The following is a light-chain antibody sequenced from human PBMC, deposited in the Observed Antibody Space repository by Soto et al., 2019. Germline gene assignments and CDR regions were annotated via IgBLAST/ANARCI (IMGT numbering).Light chain of an antibody. CDR2: AAS. Sequence: AIRMTQSPSSLSASTGDRVTITCRASQGISSYLAWYQQKPGKAPKLLIYAASTLQSGVPSRFSGSGSGTDFTLTISCLQSEDFATYYCLQHNSYPHTFGGGTKVDIK. CDR3: LQHNSYPHT. CDR1: QGISSY. J-gene: IGKJ4*01. V-gene: IGKV1-8*01.